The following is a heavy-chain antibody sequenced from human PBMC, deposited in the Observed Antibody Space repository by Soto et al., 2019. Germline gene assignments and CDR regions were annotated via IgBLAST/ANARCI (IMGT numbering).Heavy chain of an antibody. J-gene: IGHJ4*02. V-gene: IGHV3-30-3*01. CDR2: ISYDGSNK. Sequence: VGSLRLSCAASGFTFSSYAMHWVRQAPGKGLEWVAVISYDGSNKYYADSVKGRFTISRDNSKNTLYLQMNSLRAEDTAVYYCAREGTDTAMGSFDYWGQ. CDR1: GFTFSSYA. CDR3: AREGTDTAMGSFDY. D-gene: IGHD5-18*01.